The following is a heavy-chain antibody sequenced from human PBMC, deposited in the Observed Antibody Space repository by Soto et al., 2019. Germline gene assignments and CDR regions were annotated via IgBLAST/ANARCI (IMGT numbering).Heavy chain of an antibody. D-gene: IGHD5-12*01. CDR3: ERHGVWGGYVHY. CDR1: GGSISSSSYY. V-gene: IGHV4-39*01. J-gene: IGHJ4*02. Sequence: SETLSLTCTVSGGSISSSSYYWGWIRQPPGKGLEWIGSIYYSGSTYYNPSLKSRVTISVDTSKNQFSLKLSSVTAADTAVYYCERHGVWGGYVHYWGQGTLVTVSS. CDR2: IYYSGST.